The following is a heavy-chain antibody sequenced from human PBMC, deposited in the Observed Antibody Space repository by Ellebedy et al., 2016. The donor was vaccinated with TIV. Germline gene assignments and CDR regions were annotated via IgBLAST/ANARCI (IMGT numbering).Heavy chain of an antibody. V-gene: IGHV3-33*01. CDR1: GFSFRSYG. Sequence: PGGSLRLSCTVSGFSFRSYGMHWVRQAPGKGLEWVAVIWYDGSKKYYADSVKGRFTISRDNSKNSLYLQMNSLRAEDTAVYYCARATSVGDYIYYWGQGTLVTVSS. J-gene: IGHJ4*02. CDR2: IWYDGSKK. D-gene: IGHD4-17*01. CDR3: ARATSVGDYIYY.